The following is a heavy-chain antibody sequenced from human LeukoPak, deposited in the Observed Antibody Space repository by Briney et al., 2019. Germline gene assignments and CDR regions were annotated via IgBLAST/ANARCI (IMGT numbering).Heavy chain of an antibody. CDR2: INWNGGST. CDR3: AKDQGTTVTTS. D-gene: IGHD4-17*01. J-gene: IGHJ4*02. CDR1: GFIFDDYG. V-gene: IGHV3-20*04. Sequence: RPGGSLRLSCAAFGFIFDDYGMSWVRQAPGKGLEWVSGINWNGGSTYYADSVKGRFTISRDSSKNTLYLQMNSLRAEDTAIYYCAKDQGTTVTTSWGQGTLVTVSS.